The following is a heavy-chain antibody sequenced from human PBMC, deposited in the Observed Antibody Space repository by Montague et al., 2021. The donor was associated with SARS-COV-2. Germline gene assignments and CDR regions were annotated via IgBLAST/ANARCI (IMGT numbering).Heavy chain of an antibody. CDR3: ARDLAVVAATPFDY. CDR1: GFTLSSYA. J-gene: IGHJ4*02. V-gene: IGHV3-30*04. Sequence: SLRLSCAASGFTLSSYAMHWVRQAPGKGLEWVAVISYDGSNKYYADSVKGRLTISRDNSKNTLYLQMNSLRAEDTAVYYCARDLAVVAATPFDYWGQGTLVTVSS. D-gene: IGHD2-15*01. CDR2: ISYDGSNK.